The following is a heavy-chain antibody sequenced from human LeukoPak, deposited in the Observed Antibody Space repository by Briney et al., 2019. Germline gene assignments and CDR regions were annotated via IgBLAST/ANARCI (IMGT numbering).Heavy chain of an antibody. J-gene: IGHJ4*02. V-gene: IGHV4-39*01. CDR3: ASRIFGVVINDY. CDR1: GGSISSSSYY. Sequence: QTSETLSLTCTVSGGSISSSSYYWGWIRQPPGKGLEWIGSIYYSGSTYYNPSLKSRVPISVDTSKNQFSLKLSSVTAADTAVYYCASRIFGVVINDYWGQGTLVTVSS. D-gene: IGHD3-3*01. CDR2: IYYSGST.